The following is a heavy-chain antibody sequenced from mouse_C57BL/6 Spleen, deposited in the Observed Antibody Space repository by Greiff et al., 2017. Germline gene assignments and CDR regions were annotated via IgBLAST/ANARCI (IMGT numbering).Heavy chain of an antibody. CDR1: GYTFTSYW. Sequence: EVQLQQSGTVLARPGASVKMSCKTSGYTFTSYWMHWVKQRPGQGLEWIGAIYPGNSDTSYNQKFKGKAKLTAVTSASTAYMELSSLTNEDSGVYYCMIYCDYDCDYWGQGTTLTVSS. D-gene: IGHD2-4*01. J-gene: IGHJ2*01. CDR3: MIYCDYDCDY. V-gene: IGHV1-5*01. CDR2: IYPGNSDT.